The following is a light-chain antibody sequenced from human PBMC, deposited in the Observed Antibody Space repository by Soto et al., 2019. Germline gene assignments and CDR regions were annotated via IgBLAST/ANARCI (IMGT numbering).Light chain of an antibody. J-gene: IGKJ5*01. CDR1: QSVGSY. CDR2: DAS. CDR3: QQRSNWPPIT. Sequence: EIVLIQSPATLSLSPGERATLSCRASQSVGSYLAWYQHTPGQAPRLLIYDASNRATGIPARFSGSGSGTDFTLTISSLEPEDFAVYYCQQRSNWPPITFGQGTRLEIK. V-gene: IGKV3-11*01.